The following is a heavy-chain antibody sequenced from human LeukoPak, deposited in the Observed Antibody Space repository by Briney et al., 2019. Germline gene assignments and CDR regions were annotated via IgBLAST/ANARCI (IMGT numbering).Heavy chain of an antibody. Sequence: GGSLRLSCAASGFTFSSYGMHWVRQAPGKGLEWVAVIWYDGSNKYYADSVKGRFTISRDNSKNTLYLQMNSLRAEDTAVYYCAKDPERIGSSNYYYGMDVWGQGTTVTVSS. CDR2: IWYDGSNK. J-gene: IGHJ6*02. CDR1: GFTFSSYG. D-gene: IGHD6-13*01. V-gene: IGHV3-30*02. CDR3: AKDPERIGSSNYYYGMDV.